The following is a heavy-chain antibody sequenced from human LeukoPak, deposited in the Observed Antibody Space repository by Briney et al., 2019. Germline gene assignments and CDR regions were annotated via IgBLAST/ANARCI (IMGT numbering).Heavy chain of an antibody. CDR1: GFTFSSYG. Sequence: PGGSLRLSCAASGFTFSSYGMSWVRQAPGKGLEWVSAISGSGGSTYYADSVKGRFTISRDNAKNSLYLQMNSLRAEDTAVYYCARVGRYFDRPPDGLIEFDYWGQGTLVTVSS. J-gene: IGHJ4*02. CDR2: ISGSGGST. CDR3: ARVGRYFDRPPDGLIEFDY. V-gene: IGHV3-23*01. D-gene: IGHD3-9*01.